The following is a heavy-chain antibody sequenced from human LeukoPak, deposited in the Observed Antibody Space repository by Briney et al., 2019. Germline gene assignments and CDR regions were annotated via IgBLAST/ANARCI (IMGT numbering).Heavy chain of an antibody. V-gene: IGHV5-51*01. CDR1: GYSFSNYW. D-gene: IGHD3-3*01. Sequence: GESLKISCMGYGYSFSNYWIGWVRQVPGKGLEWMAMIYPDDSDVRYNPSFQGHVAISADKSIHTASLQWYTLKASDTAMYYCMRGGLRGFWDGYSDYWGQGTLLSVSS. CDR3: MRGGLRGFWDGYSDY. CDR2: IYPDDSDV. J-gene: IGHJ4*02.